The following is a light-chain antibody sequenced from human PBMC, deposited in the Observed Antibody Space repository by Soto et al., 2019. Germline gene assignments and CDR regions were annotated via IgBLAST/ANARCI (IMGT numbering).Light chain of an antibody. CDR1: SSDVGGYNY. CDR3: SSYTSSSTPYV. CDR2: DVS. V-gene: IGLV2-14*01. J-gene: IGLJ1*01. Sequence: QSAVTQPASVSGSPGQSITMSCTGTSSDVGGYNYVSWYQQHPGKAPKLMIYDVSNRPSGVSNRFSGSKSGNTASLTISGLQAEDEADYYCSSYTSSSTPYVFGTGTKVTV.